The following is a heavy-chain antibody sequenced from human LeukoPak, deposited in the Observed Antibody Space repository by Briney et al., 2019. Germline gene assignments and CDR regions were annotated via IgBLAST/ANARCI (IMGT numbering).Heavy chain of an antibody. J-gene: IGHJ3*02. CDR1: GFTFSSYS. V-gene: IGHV3-48*02. D-gene: IGHD4-17*01. CDR2: ISSSSSTI. Sequence: PGGSLRLSCAASGFTFSSYSMNWVRQAPGKGLEWVSHISSSSSTIYYADSVKGRFTISRDNAKNSLYLQMCSLRDEDTAVYYCARDRGYGDHVGAFDIWGQGTMVTVSS. CDR3: ARDRGYGDHVGAFDI.